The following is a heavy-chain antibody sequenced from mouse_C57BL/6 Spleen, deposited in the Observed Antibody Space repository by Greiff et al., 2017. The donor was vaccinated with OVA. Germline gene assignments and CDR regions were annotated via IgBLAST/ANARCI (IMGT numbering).Heavy chain of an antibody. J-gene: IGHJ2*01. V-gene: IGHV3-1*01. CDR3: ARGDGYYHYFDY. CDR2: ISYSGST. Sequence: EVKLVESGPGMVKPSQSLSLTCTVTCYSITSGYDWHWIRHFPGNKLEWMGYISYSGSTNYNPSLKSRISITHDTSKNHFFLKLNSVTTEDTATYYCARGDGYYHYFDYWGQGTTLTVSS. D-gene: IGHD2-3*01. CDR1: CYSITSGYD.